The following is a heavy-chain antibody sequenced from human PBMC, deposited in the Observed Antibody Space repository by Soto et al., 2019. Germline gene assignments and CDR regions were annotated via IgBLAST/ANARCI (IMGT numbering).Heavy chain of an antibody. CDR2: ISSSSSTI. CDR1: GFTFSSYS. V-gene: IGHV3-48*01. J-gene: IGHJ3*02. Sequence: HPGGSLRLSCAASGFTFSSYSMNWVRQAPGKGLEWVSYISSSSSTIYYADSVKGRFAISRDNAKNSLYLQMNSLRAEDTAVYYCARDDVSYEGSIDAFDIWGQGTMVTVSS. D-gene: IGHD2-2*01. CDR3: ARDDVSYEGSIDAFDI.